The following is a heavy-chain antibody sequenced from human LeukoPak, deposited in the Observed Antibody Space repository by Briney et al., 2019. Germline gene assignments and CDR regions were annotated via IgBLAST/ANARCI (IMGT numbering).Heavy chain of an antibody. CDR3: ARVGRDMITFGGVIGPGAFDI. Sequence: ASVKVSCKASGYTFTSYGISWVRQAPGQGLEWMGWISAYNGNTNYAQKLQGRVTMTTDTSTSTAYMELRSLRSDDTAVYYCARVGRDMITFGGVIGPGAFDIWGQGTMVTVSS. D-gene: IGHD3-16*02. V-gene: IGHV1-18*01. J-gene: IGHJ3*02. CDR1: GYTFTSYG. CDR2: ISAYNGNT.